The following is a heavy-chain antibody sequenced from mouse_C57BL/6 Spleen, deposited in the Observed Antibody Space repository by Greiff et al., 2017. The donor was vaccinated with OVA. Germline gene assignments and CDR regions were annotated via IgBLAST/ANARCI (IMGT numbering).Heavy chain of an antibody. Sequence: VQLQQSGPVLVKPGASVKMSCKASGYTFTDYYMNWVKQSHGKSLEWIGDINPYNGGTSYNQKFKGKATLTVDKSSSTAYMELNSLTSEDSAVYYCARDYSNFAYWGQGTLVTVSA. CDR2: INPYNGGT. V-gene: IGHV1-19*01. CDR3: ARDYSNFAY. CDR1: GYTFTDYY. D-gene: IGHD2-5*01. J-gene: IGHJ3*01.